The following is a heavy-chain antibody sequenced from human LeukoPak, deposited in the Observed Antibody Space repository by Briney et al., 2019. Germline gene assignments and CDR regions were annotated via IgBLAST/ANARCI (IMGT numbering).Heavy chain of an antibody. CDR1: GFSFGKYW. CDR2: IKLDGSEK. V-gene: IGHV3-7*03. Sequence: GGSLRLSCVASGFSFGKYWVSWVRQAPGKGLEWVANIKLDGSEKNYVDSVKGRFTISRDNTKNSLYLQMNSLRAEDTAVFYCARDQYDTWSRRGNFDSWGQGTLVIVSS. CDR3: ARDQYDTWSRRGNFDS. J-gene: IGHJ4*02. D-gene: IGHD3/OR15-3a*01.